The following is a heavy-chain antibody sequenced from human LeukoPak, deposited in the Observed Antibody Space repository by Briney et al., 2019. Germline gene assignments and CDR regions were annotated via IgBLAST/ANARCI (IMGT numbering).Heavy chain of an antibody. D-gene: IGHD4-23*01. CDR2: INPNIGGT. J-gene: IGHJ4*01. Sequence: ASVKVSCKASGYTFTAYYVHWVRQAPGQGLEWMGWINPNIGGTNYAQKFQGRVTMTRDTSISTAYMELSRLRSDDTAVYYCARIREWASTVGAFDYWGQGALVTVPS. CDR1: GYTFTAYY. CDR3: ARIREWASTVGAFDY. V-gene: IGHV1-2*02.